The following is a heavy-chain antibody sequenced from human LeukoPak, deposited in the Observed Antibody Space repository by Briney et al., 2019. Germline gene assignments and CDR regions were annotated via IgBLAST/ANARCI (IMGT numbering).Heavy chain of an antibody. V-gene: IGHV4-4*07. Sequence: SETLSLTCAVYGGSFSGYYWSWLRQPAGKGLEWIGRIHTRGGTEYNPSLKSRVTMSVDTSKNQFSLKLISVTAADTAVYFCARDDNSGYSDDAFDIWGLGTLVTVSS. D-gene: IGHD5-12*01. CDR3: ARDDNSGYSDDAFDI. CDR2: IHTRGGT. J-gene: IGHJ3*02. CDR1: GGSFSGYY.